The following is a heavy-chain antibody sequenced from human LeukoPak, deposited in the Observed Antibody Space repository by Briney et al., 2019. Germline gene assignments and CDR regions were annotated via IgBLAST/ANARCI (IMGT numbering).Heavy chain of an antibody. CDR1: GGSFSSYY. CDR3: ARVPKSLVVVTYFDY. Sequence: SETLSLTCAVYGGSFSSYYWGWIRQPPGKGLEWIGSIYYSGSTYYNPSLKSRVTISVDTSKNQFSLKLSSVTAADTAVYYCARVPKSLVVVTYFDYWGQGTLVTVSS. D-gene: IGHD3-22*01. V-gene: IGHV4-39*01. CDR2: IYYSGST. J-gene: IGHJ4*02.